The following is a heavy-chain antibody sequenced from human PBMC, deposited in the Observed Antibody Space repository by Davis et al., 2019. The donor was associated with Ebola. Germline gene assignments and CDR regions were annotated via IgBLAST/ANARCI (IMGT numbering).Heavy chain of an antibody. CDR1: GGSFSGYY. V-gene: IGHV4-34*01. D-gene: IGHD3-9*01. CDR3: ARLRYFNYGMDV. CDR2: INHSGST. J-gene: IGHJ6*02. Sequence: MPSETLSLTCAVYGGSFSGYYWSWIRQPPGKGLEWIGEINHSGSTKYNPSLKSRVTVLVDTSKNQFSLKLTSVTAADTAVYYCARLRYFNYGMDVWGQGTTVTVSS.